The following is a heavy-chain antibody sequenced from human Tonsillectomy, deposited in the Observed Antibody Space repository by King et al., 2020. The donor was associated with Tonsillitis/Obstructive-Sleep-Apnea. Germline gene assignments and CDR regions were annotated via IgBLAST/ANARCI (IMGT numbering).Heavy chain of an antibody. V-gene: IGHV4-34*01. Sequence: HVQLQQWGAGLLKPSETLSLTCAVYGGSFSGFYWTWIRQPPGKGLEWIGEITHSGGNRYNPSLKSRVTISTDSSKNQFSLKLSSVTAADTPVYYCARGDLLTGYYASTDFDSWGQGTLVTVSS. CDR2: ITHSGGN. CDR1: GGSFSGFY. CDR3: ARGDLLTGYYASTDFDS. J-gene: IGHJ5*01. D-gene: IGHD3-9*01.